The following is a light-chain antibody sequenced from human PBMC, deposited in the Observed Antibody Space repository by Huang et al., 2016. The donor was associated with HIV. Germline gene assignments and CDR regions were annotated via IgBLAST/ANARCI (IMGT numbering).Light chain of an antibody. V-gene: IGKV1-9*01. CDR1: QGISSY. CDR3: QQLNSYPPT. J-gene: IGKJ1*01. Sequence: IQLTQSPSSLSASVGDRVTITCRASQGISSYLAWYQQKQWKAPKVLIYAASTLQSGVPSRFSGSGSGTDFTLTISSLQPEDFATYYCQQLNSYPPTFGQGTKVEIK. CDR2: AAS.